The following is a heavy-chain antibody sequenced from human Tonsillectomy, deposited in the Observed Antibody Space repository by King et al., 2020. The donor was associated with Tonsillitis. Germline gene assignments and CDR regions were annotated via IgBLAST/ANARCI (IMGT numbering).Heavy chain of an antibody. CDR1: GFTVSSNY. D-gene: IGHD1-26*01. CDR3: ARVGWELLGYYYYYMDV. J-gene: IGHJ6*03. CDR2: IYSGGST. V-gene: IGHV3-53*01. Sequence: VQLVESGGGLIQPGGSLRLSCAASGFTVSSNYMSWVRQAPGKGLGWGSVIYSGGSTYYADSVKGRFTISRDNSKNTLYLQMNSLRAEDTAVYYCARVGWELLGYYYYYMDVWGKGTTVTVSS.